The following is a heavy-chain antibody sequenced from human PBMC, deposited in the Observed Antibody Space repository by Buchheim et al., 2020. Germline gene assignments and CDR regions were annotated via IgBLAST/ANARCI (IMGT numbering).Heavy chain of an antibody. Sequence: QVQLQQWGAGLLKPSETLSLMCTVYGGSLSGYYWSWIRQPPGKGLEWIGEINQSGSTNYNPSLKSRVTISVDTSNNQFSLKLSSVTAADTAVYYCARGIRTIFGLASNYYGMDVWGRGTT. D-gene: IGHD3/OR15-3a*01. CDR3: ARGIRTIFGLASNYYGMDV. CDR1: GGSLSGYY. CDR2: INQSGST. J-gene: IGHJ6*02. V-gene: IGHV4-34*01.